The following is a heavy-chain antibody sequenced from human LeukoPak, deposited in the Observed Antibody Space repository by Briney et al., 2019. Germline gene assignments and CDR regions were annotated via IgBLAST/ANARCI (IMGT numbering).Heavy chain of an antibody. CDR1: GFTFSSYA. D-gene: IGHD6-13*01. CDR2: ISGSGGST. Sequence: PGGSLRLSCAASGFTFSSYAMSWVRQAPGQGLKWVSAISGSGGSTYYGDSVKGRFTISRDNSKTTLYLQMNSLRAEDTAVYYCAKRLAAAGTRSVDYWGQGTLVTVSS. CDR3: AKRLAAAGTRSVDY. V-gene: IGHV3-23*01. J-gene: IGHJ4*02.